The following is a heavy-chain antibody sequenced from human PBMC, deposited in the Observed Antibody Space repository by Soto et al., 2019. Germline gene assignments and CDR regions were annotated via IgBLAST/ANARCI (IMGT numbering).Heavy chain of an antibody. D-gene: IGHD3-10*01. CDR1: GFTFSGSA. CDR2: IRSKANSYAT. J-gene: IGHJ4*02. CDR3: TVKYFGSGSFSY. V-gene: IGHV3-73*01. Sequence: GGSLRLSCAASGFTFSGSAMHWVRQASGKGLEWVGRIRSKANSYATAYAAPVKGRFTISRDDSKNTAYLQMNSLRTEDTAVYYCTVKYFGSGSFSYWGQGPLVTVS.